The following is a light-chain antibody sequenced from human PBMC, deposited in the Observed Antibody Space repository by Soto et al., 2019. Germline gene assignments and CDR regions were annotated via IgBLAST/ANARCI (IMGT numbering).Light chain of an antibody. J-gene: IGLJ2*01. CDR1: SSDVGRYNY. V-gene: IGLV2-14*03. CDR2: GVS. Sequence: QSVLTQPASVSGSPGESITISCTGTSSDVGRYNYVSWYQHHPGKAPKVMIYGVSSRPSGVSNRFSGSKSGNTASLTISGLQAEDESDYYCSAYTRSTTVIFGGGTKLTVL. CDR3: SAYTRSTTVI.